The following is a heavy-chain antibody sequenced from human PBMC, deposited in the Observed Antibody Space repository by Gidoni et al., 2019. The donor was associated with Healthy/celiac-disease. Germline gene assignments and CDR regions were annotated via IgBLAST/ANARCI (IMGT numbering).Heavy chain of an antibody. V-gene: IGHV3-15*01. CDR1: GFTFSNSW. D-gene: IGHD6-6*01. CDR2: IKSKTDGGTT. CDR3: TTGLNEYSSSYRSGDPNWFDP. J-gene: IGHJ5*02. Sequence: EVQLVESGGGLVKPGGSLRLSCAASGFTFSNSWLSWVRQAPGKGLEWVGRIKSKTDGGTTDYAAPVKGRFTISRDDSKNTLYLQMNSLKTEDTAVYYCTTGLNEYSSSYRSGDPNWFDPWGQGTLVTVSS.